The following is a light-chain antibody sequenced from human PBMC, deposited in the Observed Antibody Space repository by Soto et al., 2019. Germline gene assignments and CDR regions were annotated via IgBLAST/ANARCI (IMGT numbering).Light chain of an antibody. V-gene: IGKV3-11*01. CDR2: DAS. CDR1: QSVSSY. CDR3: QQYKTYPLT. Sequence: EIVLTQSPATLSLSPGERATLSCRASQSVSSYLAWYQQKPGQAPRLLIYDASNRATGIPARFSGSGSGTEFTLTIDGLQPEDFATFYCQQYKTYPLTFGGGTKVEI. J-gene: IGKJ4*01.